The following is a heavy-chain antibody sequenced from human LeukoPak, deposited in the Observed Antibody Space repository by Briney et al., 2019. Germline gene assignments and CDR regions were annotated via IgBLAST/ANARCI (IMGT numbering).Heavy chain of an antibody. CDR3: AVDYYYDSSGPYYFDY. Sequence: SVKVSCKASGGTFSSYAISWVRQAPGQGLEWMGRIIPILGIANYAQKFQGRVTITADKSTSTAYMELSSLRSEDTAVYYCAVDYYYDSSGPYYFDYWGQGTLVTVSS. CDR1: GGTFSSYA. D-gene: IGHD3-22*01. V-gene: IGHV1-69*04. CDR2: IIPILGIA. J-gene: IGHJ4*02.